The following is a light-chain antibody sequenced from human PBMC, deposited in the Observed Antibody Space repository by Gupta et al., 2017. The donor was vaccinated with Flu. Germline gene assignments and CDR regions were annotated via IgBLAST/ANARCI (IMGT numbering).Light chain of an antibody. Sequence: GDRVTITCRASQGITYHLNWYQHKAGKAPRLLIFAASGMESGVPSRFKGSGSGRDFTLTISSLQPEDVATYYCHQSFTTPHTFGQGTKLDMK. CDR1: QGITYH. J-gene: IGKJ2*01. CDR2: AAS. CDR3: HQSFTTPHT. V-gene: IGKV1-39*01.